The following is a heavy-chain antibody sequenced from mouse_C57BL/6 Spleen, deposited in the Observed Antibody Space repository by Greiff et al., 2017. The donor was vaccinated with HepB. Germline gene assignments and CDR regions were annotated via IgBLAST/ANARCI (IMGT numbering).Heavy chain of an antibody. Sequence: VQLQESGPGLVQPSQSLSITCTVSGFSLTSYGVHWVRQSPGKGLEWLGVIWSGGSTDYNAAFISRLSISKDNSKSQVFFKMNSLQADDTAIYYCARNPFITTVVALDYWGQGTTLTVSS. V-gene: IGHV2-2*01. CDR3: ARNPFITTVVALDY. D-gene: IGHD1-1*01. CDR1: GFSLTSYG. J-gene: IGHJ2*01. CDR2: IWSGGST.